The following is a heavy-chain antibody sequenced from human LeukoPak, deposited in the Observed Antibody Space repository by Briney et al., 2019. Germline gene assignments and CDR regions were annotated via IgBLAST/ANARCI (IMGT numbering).Heavy chain of an antibody. V-gene: IGHV4-31*03. CDR3: ARDTGAAIGTFDI. J-gene: IGHJ3*02. CDR1: GGSISSGNYY. CDR2: IFYSGST. Sequence: SQTLSLTCTVSGGSISSGNYYWNWIRQHPEKSLEWIGYIFYSGSTYYNPSLKSRVTISVDTSKNQFSLKLSSVTAADTAVYYCARDTGAAIGTFDIWGQGTMVTVSS. D-gene: IGHD2-15*01.